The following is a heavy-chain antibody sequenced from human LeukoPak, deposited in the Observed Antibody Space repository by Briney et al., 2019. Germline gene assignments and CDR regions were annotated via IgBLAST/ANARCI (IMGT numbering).Heavy chain of an antibody. D-gene: IGHD6-13*01. V-gene: IGHV4-59*08. Sequence: SETLSLTCTVSGGSISSYYWSWIRQPPGKGLEWIGYIYYSGSTNYNPSLKSRVTISVDTSKNQFSLKLSSVTAADTAVYYCARHAGRIAAAFHFAYWGQGTLVTVSS. CDR3: ARHAGRIAAAFHFAY. J-gene: IGHJ4*02. CDR1: GGSISSYY. CDR2: IYYSGST.